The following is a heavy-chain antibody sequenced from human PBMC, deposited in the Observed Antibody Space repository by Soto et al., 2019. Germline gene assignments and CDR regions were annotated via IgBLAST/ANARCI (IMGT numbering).Heavy chain of an antibody. Sequence: GGSLRLSCAASGFTLSDHYMSWIRHAPGKVLESLSFSSNSGTFTKYALSVKGRFTISRDNPKNSLYLQINTLRGEATAIYFCARSGDNYNVLDYWGPGSPVTVSS. V-gene: IGHV3-11*03. CDR1: GFTLSDHY. CDR2: SSNSGTFT. J-gene: IGHJ4*02. D-gene: IGHD1-1*01. CDR3: ARSGDNYNVLDY.